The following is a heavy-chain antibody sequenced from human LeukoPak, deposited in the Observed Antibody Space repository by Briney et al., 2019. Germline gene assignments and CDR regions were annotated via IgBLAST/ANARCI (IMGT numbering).Heavy chain of an antibody. CDR2: INPSGGST. CDR3: ASLSDYGDYFDY. CDR1: GYTSTSYY. J-gene: IGHJ4*02. V-gene: IGHV1-46*01. Sequence: HWASVKVSCKASGYTSTSYYMHWVRQAPGQGLDWMGIINPSGGSTSYAQKFQGRVTMTRDTSTSTVYMELSSLRSEDTAVYYCASLSDYGDYFDYWGQGTLVTVSS. D-gene: IGHD4-17*01.